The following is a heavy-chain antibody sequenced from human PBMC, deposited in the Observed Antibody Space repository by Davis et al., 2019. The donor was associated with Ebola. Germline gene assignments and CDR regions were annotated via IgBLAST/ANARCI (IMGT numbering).Heavy chain of an antibody. CDR3: ARDILTGYYQFKGHDY. Sequence: AASVKVSCKTFGYTFTSYGITWVRQAPGQGLEWMGWISAYNGKTSYAQKFQGRVTITADKSTSTAYMELSSLRSEDTAVYYCARDILTGYYQFKGHDYWGQGTLVTVSS. V-gene: IGHV1-18*01. J-gene: IGHJ4*02. CDR2: ISAYNGKT. CDR1: GYTFTSYG. D-gene: IGHD3-9*01.